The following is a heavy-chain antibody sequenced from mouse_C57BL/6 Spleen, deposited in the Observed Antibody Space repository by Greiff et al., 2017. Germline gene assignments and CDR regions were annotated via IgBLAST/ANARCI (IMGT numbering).Heavy chain of an antibody. V-gene: IGHV1-69*01. CDR1: GYTFTSYW. CDR2: IDPSDSYT. D-gene: IGHD3-1*01. Sequence: QVQLQQPGAELVMPGASVKLSCKASGYTFTSYWMHWVKQRPGQGLEWIGEIDPSDSYTNYNQKFKGKSTLTVDKSSSTAYMQLSSLTSEDSAVYYCARRAGSVYAMDYWGQGTSVTVSS. CDR3: ARRAGSVYAMDY. J-gene: IGHJ4*01.